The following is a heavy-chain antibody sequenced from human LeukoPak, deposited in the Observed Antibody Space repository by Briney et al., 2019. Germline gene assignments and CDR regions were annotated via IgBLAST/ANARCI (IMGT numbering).Heavy chain of an antibody. D-gene: IGHD1-1*01. CDR2: IYDSGST. CDR1: GGSISSYY. Sequence: SETLSLTCTVSGGSISSYYWSWIRQPPGKGLEWIGYIYDSGSTNYNPSLKSRVTISVDTSKNQFSLKLSSVTAADTAVYYCARVCGTNYYYYGMDVWGQGTTVTVSS. V-gene: IGHV4-59*01. CDR3: ARVCGTNYYYYGMDV. J-gene: IGHJ6*02.